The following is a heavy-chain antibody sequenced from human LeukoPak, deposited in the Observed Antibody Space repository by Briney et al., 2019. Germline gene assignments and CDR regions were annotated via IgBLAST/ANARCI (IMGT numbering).Heavy chain of an antibody. CDR3: AKYHFGDFDYYPQLDY. V-gene: IGHV3-30*02. Sequence: GGSLRLSCAASGFIFSSYGMNWVRQAPGKGLEWVAFTRYDESLKYYADSVKGRFTISRDNSKNTLYLQMNSLGAEDTAVYYCAKYHFGDFDYYPQLDYWGQGILVTVSS. D-gene: IGHD3-10*01. J-gene: IGHJ4*02. CDR2: TRYDESLK. CDR1: GFIFSSYG.